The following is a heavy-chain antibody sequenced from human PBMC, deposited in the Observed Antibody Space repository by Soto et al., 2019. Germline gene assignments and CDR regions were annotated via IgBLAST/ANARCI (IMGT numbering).Heavy chain of an antibody. V-gene: IGHV3-48*01. Sequence: GSLRLSCAASGFTFSSYSMNWVRQAPGKGLEWVSYISSSSSTIYYADSVKGRFTISRDNAKNSLYLQMNSLRAEDTAVYYCARVGVPYYYYMDVWGKGTTVTVSS. J-gene: IGHJ6*03. CDR3: ARVGVPYYYYMDV. CDR1: GFTFSSYS. CDR2: ISSSSSTI. D-gene: IGHD2-8*01.